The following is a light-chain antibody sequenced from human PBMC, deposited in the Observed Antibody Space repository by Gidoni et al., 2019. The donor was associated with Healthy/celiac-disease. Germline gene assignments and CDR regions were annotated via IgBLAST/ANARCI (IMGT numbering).Light chain of an antibody. CDR1: QSVLSSSNNKNY. V-gene: IGKV4-1*01. J-gene: IGKJ1*01. CDR2: WAS. CDR3: QQYYSTPQT. Sequence: DIVMTQSPDSLAVSLGERATINCKSSQSVLSSSNNKNYLAWYQQRPGQPPKLLIYWASTLESGVPDRFSGSGSGTDFTLTISSLQAEDVAVYYCQQYYSTPQTFGQGTKVEIK.